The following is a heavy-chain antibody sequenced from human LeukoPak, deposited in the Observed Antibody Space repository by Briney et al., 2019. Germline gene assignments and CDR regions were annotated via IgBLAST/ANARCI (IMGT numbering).Heavy chain of an antibody. D-gene: IGHD6-13*01. J-gene: IGHJ4*02. CDR1: GYTFTSYY. Sequence: GASVKVSCKASGYTFTSYYMHWVRQAPGQGLEWMGIINPSGGSTSYAQKFQGRVTMTRDTSTSTVYMELSSLRSEDTAVYYCARSPHSSSRPVPWFDYWGQGTLVTVSS. CDR3: ARSPHSSSRPVPWFDY. CDR2: INPSGGST. V-gene: IGHV1-46*01.